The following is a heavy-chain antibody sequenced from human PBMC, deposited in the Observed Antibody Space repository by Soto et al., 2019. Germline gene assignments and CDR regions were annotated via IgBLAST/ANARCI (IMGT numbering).Heavy chain of an antibody. V-gene: IGHV3-23*01. CDR1: GFTFSSYA. D-gene: IGHD6-13*01. J-gene: IGHJ4*02. CDR3: AKASWGSKSSSWYFDY. CDR2: ISGSGGST. Sequence: GGSLRLSCAASGFTFSSYAMSWVRQAPGKGLEWVSAISGSGGSTYYADSVKGRFTISRDNSKNTLYLQMNSLRAEDTAVYYCAKASWGSKSSSWYFDYWGQGTLVTVSS.